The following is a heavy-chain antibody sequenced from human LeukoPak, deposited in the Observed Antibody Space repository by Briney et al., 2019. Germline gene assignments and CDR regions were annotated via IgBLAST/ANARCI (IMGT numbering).Heavy chain of an antibody. CDR2: ISAYNGNT. Sequence: GASVKVSCKASGYTFTSYGISWVRQAPGQGLEWMGWISAYNGNTNYAQKFQGRVTMTEDTSTDTAYMELSSLRSEDTAVYYCATTIGLMYSSGWYADYWGQGTLVTVSS. D-gene: IGHD6-19*01. CDR3: ATTIGLMYSSGWYADY. CDR1: GYTFTSYG. J-gene: IGHJ4*02. V-gene: IGHV1-18*01.